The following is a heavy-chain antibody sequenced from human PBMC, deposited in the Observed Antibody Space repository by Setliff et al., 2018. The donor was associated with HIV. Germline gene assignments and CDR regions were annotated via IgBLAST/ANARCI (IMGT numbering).Heavy chain of an antibody. Sequence: SETLSLTCTVSGDSMNSDSYSWAWLRPYTGKGPEWIGHDYARGSANYNPTLTSRVTISVPTSKNQFSLNLNTVTAADTATYYCARAKTIGSSALFLDPWGQGTPVTVSS. V-gene: IGHV4-61*09. CDR2: DYARGSA. CDR3: ARAKTIGSSALFLDP. J-gene: IGHJ5*02. CDR1: GDSMNSDSYS. D-gene: IGHD2-2*03.